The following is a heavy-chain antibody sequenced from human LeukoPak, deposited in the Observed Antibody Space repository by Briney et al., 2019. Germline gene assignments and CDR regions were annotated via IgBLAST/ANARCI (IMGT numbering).Heavy chain of an antibody. CDR3: ARDGYIAVAGTTFDY. J-gene: IGHJ4*02. D-gene: IGHD6-19*01. CDR2: IKQDGSEK. Sequence: PGGSLRLSCAASGFTFSSYWMSWVRQAPGKGLEWVANIKQDGSEKYYVDSVKGRFTISRDNAKNSLYLQMNSLRAEDTAVYYCARDGYIAVAGTTFDYWGQGTLVTVSS. CDR1: GFTFSSYW. V-gene: IGHV3-7*01.